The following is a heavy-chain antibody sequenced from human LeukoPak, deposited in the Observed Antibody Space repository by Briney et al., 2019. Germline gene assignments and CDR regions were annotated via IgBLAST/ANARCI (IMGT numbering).Heavy chain of an antibody. V-gene: IGHV3-33*01. CDR1: GLPFNIYG. J-gene: IGHJ4*02. CDR2: IWFDGSDT. D-gene: IGHD2-15*01. Sequence: PGRSLTLSCVASGLPFNIYGMHWVGQAAGKGLDGVAFIWFDGSDTRYADSVKGRFTISRDDSKNTVYLQMNSLRVEDTAVYYCGRGNFPGCFGDCFDSWGQGTLVTVSS. CDR3: GRGNFPGCFGDCFDS.